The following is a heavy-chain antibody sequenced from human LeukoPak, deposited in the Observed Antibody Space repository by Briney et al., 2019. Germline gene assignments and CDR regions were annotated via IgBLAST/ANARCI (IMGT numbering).Heavy chain of an antibody. Sequence: GGSLRLSCAASGFTVSSNSMSWVRQAPGKGLEWVSVIYSGGTTYYADSVKGRFTISRDNSKNTLYLQMNSLRAEDTAVYYCAKDKEYSYGPTYYYYYMDVWGKGTTVTVSS. CDR3: AKDKEYSYGPTYYYYYMDV. CDR1: GFTVSSNS. D-gene: IGHD5-18*01. J-gene: IGHJ6*03. CDR2: IYSGGTT. V-gene: IGHV3-53*01.